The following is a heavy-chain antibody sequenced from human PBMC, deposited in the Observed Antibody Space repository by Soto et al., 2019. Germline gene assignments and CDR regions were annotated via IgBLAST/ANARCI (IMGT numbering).Heavy chain of an antibody. V-gene: IGHV4-39*01. J-gene: IGHJ4*02. Sequence: PSDTLSLTCTVSGGSISSSSYYWGWIRQPPGKGLEWIGSIYYSGSTYYNPSLKSRVTISVDTSKNQFSLKLSSVTAADTAVYYCATIAAVAGYIDYWGQGTLVTVSS. CDR1: GGSISSSSYY. CDR2: IYYSGST. D-gene: IGHD6-19*01. CDR3: ATIAAVAGYIDY.